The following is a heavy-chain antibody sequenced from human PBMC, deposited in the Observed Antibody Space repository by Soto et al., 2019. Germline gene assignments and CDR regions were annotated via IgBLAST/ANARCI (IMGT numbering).Heavy chain of an antibody. V-gene: IGHV3-15*01. J-gene: IGHJ6*03. CDR2: IKSKTDGGTT. CDR3: TTHPTYYYYYYMDV. D-gene: IGHD4-4*01. CDR1: GFTFSNAW. Sequence: GGSLRLSCAASGFTFSNAWMSWVRQAPGKGLEWVGRIKSKTDGGTTDYAAPVKGRFTISGDDSKNTLYLQMNSLKTEDTAVYYCTTHPTYYYYYYMDVWGKGTTVTVSS.